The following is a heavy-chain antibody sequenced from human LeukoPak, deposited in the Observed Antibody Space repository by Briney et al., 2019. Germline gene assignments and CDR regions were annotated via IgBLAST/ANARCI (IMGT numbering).Heavy chain of an antibody. CDR3: AKGFDYGDYLDY. CDR2: ISYDGSNK. Sequence: GGSLRLSCAASGYTFSSYSMNWVRQAPGKGLEWVAVISYDGSNKYYADSVKGRFTISRDNSKNTLYLQMNSLRAEDTAVYYCAKGFDYGDYLDYWGQGTLVTVSS. J-gene: IGHJ4*02. V-gene: IGHV3-30*18. D-gene: IGHD4-17*01. CDR1: GYTFSSYS.